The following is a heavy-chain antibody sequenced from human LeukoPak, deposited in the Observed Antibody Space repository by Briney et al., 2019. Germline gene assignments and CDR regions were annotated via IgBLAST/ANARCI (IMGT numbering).Heavy chain of an antibody. J-gene: IGHJ5*02. D-gene: IGHD1-1*01. CDR2: IKQDGSDK. CDR3: ARENWNDWFDP. V-gene: IGHV3-7*01. Sequence: WVRQPPGKGLEWVANIKQDGSDKYYVDSVKGRFTISRDNAKNSLYLQVNSLRAEDTAVYYCARENWNDWFDPWGQGTLVTVSS.